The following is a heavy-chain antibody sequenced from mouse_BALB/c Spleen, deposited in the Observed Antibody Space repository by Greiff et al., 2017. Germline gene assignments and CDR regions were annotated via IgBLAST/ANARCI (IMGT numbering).Heavy chain of an antibody. D-gene: IGHD2-4*01. CDR1: GYTFTSYW. Sequence: KQPGSELVRPGASVKLSCKASGYTFTSYWMHWVKQRPGQGLEWIGNIYPGSGSTNYDEKFKSKATLTVDTSSSTAYMQLSSLTSEDSAVYYCTRERYDYDFYAMDYWGQGTSVTVSS. J-gene: IGHJ4*01. V-gene: IGHV1S22*01. CDR2: IYPGSGST. CDR3: TRERYDYDFYAMDY.